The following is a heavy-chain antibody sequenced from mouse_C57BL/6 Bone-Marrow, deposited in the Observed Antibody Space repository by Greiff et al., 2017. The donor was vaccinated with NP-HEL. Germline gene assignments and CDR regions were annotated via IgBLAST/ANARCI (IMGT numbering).Heavy chain of an antibody. CDR2: IDHETGGT. J-gene: IGHJ4*01. CDR1: GYTFTDYE. D-gene: IGHD1-1*01. V-gene: IGHV1-15*01. Sequence: QVHVKQSGAELVRPGASVTLSCKASGYTFTDYEMHWVQQTPVHGLEWIGAIDHETGGTAYKKKFKGKSILPTGHSSSTADMEIRSLTSEDSAVYYCTPTYYYGSHYAMDYWGQGTSVTVSS. CDR3: TPTYYYGSHYAMDY.